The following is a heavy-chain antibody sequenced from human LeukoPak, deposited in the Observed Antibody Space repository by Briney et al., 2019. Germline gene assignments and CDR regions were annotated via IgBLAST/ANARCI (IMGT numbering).Heavy chain of an antibody. D-gene: IGHD2-21*02. Sequence: SVKVSCKASGGTFSSYAISWVRQAPGQGLEWMGGIIPIFGTANYTQKFQGRVTITADKSTSTAYMELSSLRSEDTAVYYCARGREILTCLDYWGQGTLVTVSS. J-gene: IGHJ4*02. V-gene: IGHV1-69*06. CDR1: GGTFSSYA. CDR2: IIPIFGTA. CDR3: ARGREILTCLDY.